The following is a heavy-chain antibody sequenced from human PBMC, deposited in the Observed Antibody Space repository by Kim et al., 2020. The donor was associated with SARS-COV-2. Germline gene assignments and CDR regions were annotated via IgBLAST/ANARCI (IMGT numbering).Heavy chain of an antibody. CDR2: IWYDGSKK. CDR1: GFTFSSYG. Sequence: GGSLRLSCAASGFTFSSYGMHWVRQAAGKGLEWVAVIWYDGSKKYYTDSVRGRFTISRDNSKNTLYLQMSSLRAEDTALYYCARYNSGATGLDSWGQGTLVTVSS. J-gene: IGHJ5*01. D-gene: IGHD1-26*01. CDR3: ARYNSGATGLDS. V-gene: IGHV3-33*01.